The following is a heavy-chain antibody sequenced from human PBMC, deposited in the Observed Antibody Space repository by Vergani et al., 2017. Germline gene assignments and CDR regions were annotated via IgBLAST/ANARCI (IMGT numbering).Heavy chain of an antibody. V-gene: IGHV3-23*01. CDR1: GFTFSSYA. J-gene: IGHJ1*01. Sequence: EVQLLESGGGLVQPGGSLRLSCAASGFTFSSYAMSWVRQAPGKGLEWVSAISGSGGITYYADSVKGRFTISRDNSKNTLYLQMNSLRAEDTAVYYCAKGPSRYCSSTSCYRYFQHWGQGTLVTVSS. D-gene: IGHD2-2*01. CDR3: AKGPSRYCSSTSCYRYFQH. CDR2: ISGSGGIT.